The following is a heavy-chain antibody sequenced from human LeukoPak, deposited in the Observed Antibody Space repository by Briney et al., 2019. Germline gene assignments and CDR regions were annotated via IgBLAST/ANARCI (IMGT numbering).Heavy chain of an antibody. D-gene: IGHD2-2*03. CDR2: IYYSGST. J-gene: IGHJ5*02. V-gene: IGHV4-59*01. CDR3: ARSLVDIVVVPAAPDGWFDP. Sequence: PSETLSLTCTVSGGSISSYYWSWIRQPPGKGLEWIGYIYYSGSTNYNPSLKSRVTISVDPSKNQFSLKLSSVTAADTAVYYCARSLVDIVVVPAAPDGWFDPWGQGTLVTVSS. CDR1: GGSISSYY.